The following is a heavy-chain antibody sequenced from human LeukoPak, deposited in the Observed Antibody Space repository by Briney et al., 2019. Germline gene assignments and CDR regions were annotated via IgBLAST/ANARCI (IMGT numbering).Heavy chain of an antibody. V-gene: IGHV3-48*01. D-gene: IGHD4-17*01. CDR3: AKKMTTVTPGNGFDI. CDR1: GFTFSSYS. CDR2: ISSSSSTI. Sequence: GGSLRLSCAASGFTFSSYSMNWVRQAPGKGLEWVSYISSSSSTIYYADSVKGRFTISRDNAKNSLYLQMNGLRAEDTAVYYCAKKMTTVTPGNGFDIWGQGTMVTVSS. J-gene: IGHJ3*02.